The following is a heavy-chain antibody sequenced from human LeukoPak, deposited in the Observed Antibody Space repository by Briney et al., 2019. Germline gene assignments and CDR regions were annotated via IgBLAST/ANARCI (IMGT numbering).Heavy chain of an antibody. D-gene: IGHD3-10*01. V-gene: IGHV3-9*01. CDR1: GFTFDDYA. CDR3: AKVGGGFGELLLGGFDY. Sequence: GGSLRLSCAASGFTFDDYAMHWVRQAPGKGLEWVSGISWNSGSIGYADSVKGRFTISRDNAKNSLYLQMNSLRAEDTALYYCAKVGGGFGELLLGGFDYWGQGTLVTVSS. CDR2: ISWNSGSI. J-gene: IGHJ4*02.